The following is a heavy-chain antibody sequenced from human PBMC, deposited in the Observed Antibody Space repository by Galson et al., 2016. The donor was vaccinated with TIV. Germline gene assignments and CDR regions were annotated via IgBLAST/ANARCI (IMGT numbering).Heavy chain of an antibody. J-gene: IGHJ5*02. CDR2: IIAIFGTA. CDR1: GGIFRSDA. Sequence: SVKVSCKVSGGIFRSDAISWVRQAPGQGLEWMGRIIAIFGTANYAQKSQGRVTITADESTNTVYLELSSLTSEDTAVYYCARLPSYYGSGNHWFDPWGQGTLVTVSS. CDR3: ARLPSYYGSGNHWFDP. D-gene: IGHD3-10*01. V-gene: IGHV1-69*13.